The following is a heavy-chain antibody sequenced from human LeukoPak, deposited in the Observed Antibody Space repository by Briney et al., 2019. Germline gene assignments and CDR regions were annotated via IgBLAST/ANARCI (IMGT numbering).Heavy chain of an antibody. CDR1: GFTFSSYG. D-gene: IGHD1-26*01. CDR2: IRYDGSNK. J-gene: IGHJ4*02. Sequence: PGGSLRLSCAASGFTFSSYGMHWVRQAPGKGLEWVAFIRYDGSNKYYADSVKGRFTISRDNSKNTLYLQMNSLRAEDTAVYYCAKDVYLSGSYPDEAFDYWGQGTLVTVSS. V-gene: IGHV3-30*02. CDR3: AKDVYLSGSYPDEAFDY.